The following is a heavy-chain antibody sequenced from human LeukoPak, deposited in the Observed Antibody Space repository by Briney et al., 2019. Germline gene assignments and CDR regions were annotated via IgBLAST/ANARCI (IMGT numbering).Heavy chain of an antibody. V-gene: IGHV1-2*02. J-gene: IGHJ5*02. CDR1: GYTFTGYY. CDR2: INPNSGGT. Sequence: GASVKVSCKASGYTFTGYYMHWVRQAPGQGLEWMGWINPNSGGTNYAQKFQGRVTMTRDTSISTAYMELSRLRSDDTAVYYCARTGYSSSWRWFDPWGQGTLVTVYS. D-gene: IGHD6-13*01. CDR3: ARTGYSSSWRWFDP.